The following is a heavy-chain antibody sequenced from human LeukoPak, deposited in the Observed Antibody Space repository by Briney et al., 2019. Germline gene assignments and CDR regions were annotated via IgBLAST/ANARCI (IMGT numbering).Heavy chain of an antibody. CDR3: ARGALRSVVPAAPFDY. CDR1: GGSFSGYY. D-gene: IGHD2-2*01. V-gene: IGHV4-34*01. Sequence: SETLSPTCAVYGGSFSGYYWSWIRQPPGKGLEWIGEINHSGSTNYNPSLKSRVTISVDTSKNQFSLKLSSVTAADTAVYYCARGALRSVVPAAPFDYWGQGTLVTVSS. CDR2: INHSGST. J-gene: IGHJ4*02.